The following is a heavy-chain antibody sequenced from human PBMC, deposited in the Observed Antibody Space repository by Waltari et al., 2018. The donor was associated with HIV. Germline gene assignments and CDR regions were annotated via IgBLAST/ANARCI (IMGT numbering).Heavy chain of an antibody. Sequence: QVQLQQWGAGLLKPSETLSLTCAVDSVSFSGYYWTWTRQPPGKGLEWIGKINHSGSANYNPSLESRVTISVDTSKNQFSLRLSSVTAADTAVYYCARVGRFLSWFDPWGQGTLVIVSS. D-gene: IGHD3-3*01. J-gene: IGHJ5*02. CDR3: ARVGRFLSWFDP. V-gene: IGHV4-34*01. CDR1: SVSFSGYY. CDR2: INHSGSA.